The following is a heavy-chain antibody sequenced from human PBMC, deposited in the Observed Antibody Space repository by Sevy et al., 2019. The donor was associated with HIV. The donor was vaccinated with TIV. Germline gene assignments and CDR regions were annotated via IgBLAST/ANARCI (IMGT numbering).Heavy chain of an antibody. CDR3: AKPAISGSYYAGLVY. V-gene: IGHV3-23*01. Sequence: GGSPRLSCAASGFTFSSYAMSWVRQAPGKGLEWVSAISGSGGSTYYADSVKGRFTISRDNSKNTLYLQMNSLRAEDTAVYYCAKPAISGSYYAGLVYWGQGTLVTVSS. J-gene: IGHJ4*02. CDR1: GFTFSSYA. CDR2: ISGSGGST. D-gene: IGHD1-26*01.